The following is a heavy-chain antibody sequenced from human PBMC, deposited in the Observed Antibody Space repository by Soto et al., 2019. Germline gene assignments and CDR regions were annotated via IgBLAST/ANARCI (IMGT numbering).Heavy chain of an antibody. J-gene: IGHJ5*02. V-gene: IGHV4-59*01. D-gene: IGHD6-13*01. Sequence: SSETLSLTCTVSGGSISSYYWSWIRQPPGKGLEWIGYIYYSGSTNYNPSLKSRVTISVDTSKNQFSLKLSSVTAADTAVYYCARDSSSWYLGWFDPWGQGTLVTVSS. CDR2: IYYSGST. CDR3: ARDSSSWYLGWFDP. CDR1: GGSISSYY.